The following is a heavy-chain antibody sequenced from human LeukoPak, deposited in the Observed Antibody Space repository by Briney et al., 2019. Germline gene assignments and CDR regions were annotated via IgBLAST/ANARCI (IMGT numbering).Heavy chain of an antibody. Sequence: GGSLRLSCAASGFTFSSYAMSWVRQAPGKGLEWVSAISGSGGSTYYADSVKGRFTISRDNSKNTLYLQMNSLRAEDTAVYYCAKVPIVVVPAAMGDYFDYWGQGTLVTVSS. D-gene: IGHD2-2*01. V-gene: IGHV3-23*01. J-gene: IGHJ4*02. CDR3: AKVPIVVVPAAMGDYFDY. CDR2: ISGSGGST. CDR1: GFTFSSYA.